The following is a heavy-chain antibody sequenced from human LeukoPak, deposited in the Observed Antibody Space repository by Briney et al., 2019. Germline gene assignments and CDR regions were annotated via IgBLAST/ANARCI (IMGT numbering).Heavy chain of an antibody. J-gene: IGHJ4*02. CDR2: IIPIYGIA. V-gene: IGHV1-69*04. CDR3: ATTISSYYHFDY. CDR1: GATFTSYA. D-gene: IGHD3-22*01. Sequence: ASVKVSCKASGATFTSYAISWVRQAPGHRLEWMGRIIPIYGIANYPQKFQGRVTITADKSTSTAYMELSSLRSEDTAVYYCATTISSYYHFDYWGQGTLVTVSS.